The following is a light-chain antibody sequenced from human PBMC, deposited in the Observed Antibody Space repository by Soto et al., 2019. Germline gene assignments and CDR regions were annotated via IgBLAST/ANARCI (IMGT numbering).Light chain of an antibody. CDR1: QSVGSH. CDR3: QHRSSWPLT. J-gene: IGKJ4*01. CDR2: DAS. Sequence: EIVLTQSPATLSLSPGERATPSCRASQSVGSHLLWYQQKPGQAPRLLIFDASNRATGIPARFSGSGSGTDFALSTSSLEPEEFAVYYCQHRSSWPLTFGGGTKVDIK. V-gene: IGKV3-11*01.